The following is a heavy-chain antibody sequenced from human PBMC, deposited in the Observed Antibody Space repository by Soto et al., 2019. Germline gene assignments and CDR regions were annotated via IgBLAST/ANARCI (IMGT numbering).Heavy chain of an antibody. V-gene: IGHV1-2*02. CDR1: GYTFTGYY. J-gene: IGHJ4*01. CDR2: INPQSGVT. Sequence: QVQLEQSGAEVKRPGASVKVSCKASGYTFTGYYLHWVRQAPGQGLEWMGWINPQSGVTKSAQQFQGRVTMTRDTSITTAYMEVTSLRSDDTAVFYCALETPSDSAFDYWGHGTLVTGSS. CDR3: ALETPSDSAFDY.